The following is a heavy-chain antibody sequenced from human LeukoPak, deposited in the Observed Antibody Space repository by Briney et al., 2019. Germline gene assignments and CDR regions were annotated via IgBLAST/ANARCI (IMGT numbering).Heavy chain of an antibody. Sequence: SETLSLTCTVSGGSISSGDYYWSWIRQPPGKGLEWIGYIYYSGSTYYNPSLKSRVTISVDTSKNQFSLNLSSVTAADTAVYYCARHDRIIASPLVWGQGILVTVSS. CDR3: ARHDRIIASPLV. J-gene: IGHJ4*02. CDR1: GGSISSGDYY. V-gene: IGHV4-30-4*01. D-gene: IGHD2/OR15-2a*01. CDR2: IYYSGST.